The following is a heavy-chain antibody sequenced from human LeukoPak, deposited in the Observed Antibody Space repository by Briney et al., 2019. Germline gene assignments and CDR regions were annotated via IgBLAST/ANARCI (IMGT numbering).Heavy chain of an antibody. J-gene: IGHJ1*01. V-gene: IGHV3-23*01. Sequence: PGGSLRLSCAASGFTVSSYAMSWVRQAPGKGLEWVSAISGSGGSTYYADSVKGRFTISRDNSKNTLYLQMNSLRAEDTAVYYSAKGGVVAATPEYFQHWGQGTLVTVSS. CDR1: GFTVSSYA. CDR2: ISGSGGST. CDR3: AKGGVVAATPEYFQH. D-gene: IGHD2-15*01.